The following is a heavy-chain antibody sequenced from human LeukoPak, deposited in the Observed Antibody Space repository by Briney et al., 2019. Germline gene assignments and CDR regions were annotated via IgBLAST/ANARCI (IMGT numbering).Heavy chain of an antibody. CDR2: INPSGGST. CDR1: GYTFTSYD. J-gene: IGHJ5*02. Sequence: ASVKVSCKASGYTFTSYDINWVRQAPGQGLEWMGIINPSGGSTSYAQKFQGRVTMTRDMSTSTDYMELSSLRSEDTAVYYCARDNSVEDTAWWFDPWGQGTLVTVSS. D-gene: IGHD4-23*01. V-gene: IGHV1-46*01. CDR3: ARDNSVEDTAWWFDP.